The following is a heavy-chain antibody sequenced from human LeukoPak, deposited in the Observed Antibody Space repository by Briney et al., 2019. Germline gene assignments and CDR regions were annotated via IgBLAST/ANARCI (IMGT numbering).Heavy chain of an antibody. Sequence: PGGSLRLSCAAFGFTFSSYAMSWVRQAPGKGLEWVSAITNSGGTTYYADSVKGRFTISRDNSKSTLYLQMNSLRAEDTAVYYCAKDPPHVSWLFDYWGRGTLVTVSS. V-gene: IGHV3-23*01. CDR1: GFTFSSYA. D-gene: IGHD3-16*01. CDR2: ITNSGGTT. CDR3: AKDPPHVSWLFDY. J-gene: IGHJ4*02.